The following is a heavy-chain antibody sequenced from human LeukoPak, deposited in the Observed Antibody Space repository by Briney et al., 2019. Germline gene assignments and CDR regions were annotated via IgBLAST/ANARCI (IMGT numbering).Heavy chain of an antibody. CDR3: ARLDRGGRHFEY. CDR2: IYYSGST. V-gene: IGHV4-59*08. CDR1: GGSIRTYY. D-gene: IGHD3-10*01. Sequence: PSETLSLTCTVSGGSIRTYYWSWIRQPRGKGLEWVGYIYYSGSTNYNPSLKSRVTKSVDTSNNQFTLKMSSVTAADTAVYYCARLDRGGRHFEYWGQGTLVT. J-gene: IGHJ4*02.